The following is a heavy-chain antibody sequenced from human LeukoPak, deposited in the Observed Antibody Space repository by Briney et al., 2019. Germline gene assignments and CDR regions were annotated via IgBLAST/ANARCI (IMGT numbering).Heavy chain of an antibody. V-gene: IGHV3-74*01. Sequence: GGSLRLSCAASGFTFSSYWMHWVRQAPGKGLVWVSRINSDGSSTSYADSVKGRFTISRDNAKNSLYLQMNSLRAEDTAVYYCARWPLWFGELANAFDIWGQGTMVTVSS. D-gene: IGHD3-10*01. J-gene: IGHJ3*02. CDR2: INSDGSST. CDR1: GFTFSSYW. CDR3: ARWPLWFGELANAFDI.